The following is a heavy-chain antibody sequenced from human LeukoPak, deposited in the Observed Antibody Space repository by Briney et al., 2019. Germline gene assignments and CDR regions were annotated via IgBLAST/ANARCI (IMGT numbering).Heavy chain of an antibody. CDR1: GGTFSSYA. D-gene: IGHD1-26*01. CDR3: ARPIRGATSYYYYYGMDV. Sequence: SVKVSCKSSGGTFSSYAISWVRQAPGQGLEWMGGIIPIFGTANYAQKFQGRVTITADESTSTAYMELSSLRSEDTAVYYCARPIRGATSYYYYYGMDVWGQGTAVTVSS. V-gene: IGHV1-69*13. CDR2: IIPIFGTA. J-gene: IGHJ6*02.